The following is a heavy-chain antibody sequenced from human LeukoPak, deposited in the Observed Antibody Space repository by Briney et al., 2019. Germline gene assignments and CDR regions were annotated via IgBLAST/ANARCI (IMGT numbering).Heavy chain of an antibody. Sequence: SETLSLTCTVSGDSISSSSYYWGWIRQPPGKGLEWIGSIYYSGSTYYNPSLKSRVTISVDTSKNQFSLKLSSVTAADTAVFYCARPRLELFPFDYRGQGTLVTVSS. D-gene: IGHD3-10*01. CDR3: ARPRLELFPFDY. CDR1: GDSISSSSYY. V-gene: IGHV4-39*01. CDR2: IYYSGST. J-gene: IGHJ4*02.